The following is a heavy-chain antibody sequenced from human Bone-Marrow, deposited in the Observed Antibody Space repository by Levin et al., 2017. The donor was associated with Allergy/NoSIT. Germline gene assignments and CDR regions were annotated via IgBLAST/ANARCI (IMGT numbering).Heavy chain of an antibody. CDR1: GASLSSTDW. D-gene: IGHD6-19*01. V-gene: IGHV4-4*02. CDR3: ARGSVAGTWYNWFDP. CDR2: IYYTGTT. J-gene: IGHJ5*02. Sequence: PSETLSLTCAVSGASLSSTDWWSWVRQPPGKGLEWIGEIYYTGTTNYNPSLKSRVTISVDKSKNQFSLKLRSVTASDTAVYYCARGSVAGTWYNWFDPWGQGTLVTVSS.